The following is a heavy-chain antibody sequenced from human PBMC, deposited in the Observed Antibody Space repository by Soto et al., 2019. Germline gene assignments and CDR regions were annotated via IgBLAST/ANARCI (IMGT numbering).Heavy chain of an antibody. CDR3: AKMGISTPYAFDI. D-gene: IGHD1-20*01. CDR2: ISGSGGST. Sequence: EVQLLESGGGLVQPGGSLRLSCAASGFTFSSYAMSWVRQAPGKGLEWVSAISGSGGSTYYADSVKGRFTISRDNSKNTLYLQMNSLRAEDSAVYYCAKMGISTPYAFDIWGQGTMVTVSS. V-gene: IGHV3-23*01. CDR1: GFTFSSYA. J-gene: IGHJ3*02.